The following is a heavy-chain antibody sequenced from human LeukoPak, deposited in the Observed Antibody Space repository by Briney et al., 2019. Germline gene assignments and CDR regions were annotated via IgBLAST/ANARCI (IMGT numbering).Heavy chain of an antibody. V-gene: IGHV3-7*01. CDR2: IKQDGSET. J-gene: IGHJ5*02. CDR1: GFTFSSYW. Sequence: GGSLRLSCAASGFTFSSYWMSWVRQAPGKGLEWGANIKQDGSETYYVDSVKGRFTISRDYAKNSLYLQMNSLRAEDTAVYYCARDIGIDPNDTLTDYLLGNWFGPWGQGTLVTVSS. D-gene: IGHD3-9*01. CDR3: ARDIGIDPNDTLTDYLLGNWFGP.